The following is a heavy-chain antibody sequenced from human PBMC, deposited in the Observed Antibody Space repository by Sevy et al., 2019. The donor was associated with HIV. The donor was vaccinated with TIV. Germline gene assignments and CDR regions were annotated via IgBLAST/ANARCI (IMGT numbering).Heavy chain of an antibody. J-gene: IGHJ1*01. CDR3: ARAPSGSQGPGQYFHH. CDR2: ISTYNGDT. D-gene: IGHD1-26*01. V-gene: IGHV1-18*01. CDR1: GYTFTSYG. Sequence: ASVKVSCKTFGYTFTSYGISWVRQAPGQWLEWMGWISTYNGDTNSAQKLQGRVTMTTDTSTRTAYMELRSLRSDDTAMYYCARAPSGSQGPGQYFHHWGQGTLVTVSS.